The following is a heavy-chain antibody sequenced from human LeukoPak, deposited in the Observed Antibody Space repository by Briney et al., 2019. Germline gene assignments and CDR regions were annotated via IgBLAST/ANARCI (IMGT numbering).Heavy chain of an antibody. CDR2: IKEDGTET. V-gene: IGHV3-7*03. CDR1: GFMFSSNW. D-gene: IGHD5-24*01. CDR3: AKEGRSLQTY. Sequence: GGSLRLSCAASGFMFSSNWMSWVRLAPGKGLEWVANIKEDGTETYYVDSVKGRFTISRDNAKNSLCLQMNSLRVEDTAVYYCAKEGRSLQTYWGQGTLVTVSS. J-gene: IGHJ4*02.